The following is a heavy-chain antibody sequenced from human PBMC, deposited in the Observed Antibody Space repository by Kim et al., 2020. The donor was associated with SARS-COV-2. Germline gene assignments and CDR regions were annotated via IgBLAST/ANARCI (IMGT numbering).Heavy chain of an antibody. CDR2: MSYDGSSK. V-gene: IGHV3-30*03. CDR3: ARGPEDSVVVVAAPFAY. Sequence: GGSLRLSCVASGVTFNNYAIHWVRQAPGKGLEWVAFMSYDGSSKYFADSVKGRFTVSRDNSKNTAYLQLNSLRADDSARYYCARGPEDSVVVVAAPFAYWGQGPPVTVSS. J-gene: IGHJ4*02. D-gene: IGHD2-15*01. CDR1: GVTFNNYA.